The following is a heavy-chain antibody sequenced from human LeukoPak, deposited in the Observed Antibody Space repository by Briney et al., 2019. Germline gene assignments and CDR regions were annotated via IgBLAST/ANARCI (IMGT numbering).Heavy chain of an antibody. CDR2: ISGYNGKT. CDR1: GYTFTSHG. Sequence: ASVKVSCKASGYTFTSHGISWVRQAPGQGLEWMGWISGYNGKTNYAQKLQGRVTMTTDTSTSTAYMELRSLTSDDTAVYYCARDPSNSSGWMTWFDPWGQGTPVTVSS. V-gene: IGHV1-18*01. CDR3: ARDPSNSSGWMTWFDP. D-gene: IGHD6-19*01. J-gene: IGHJ5*02.